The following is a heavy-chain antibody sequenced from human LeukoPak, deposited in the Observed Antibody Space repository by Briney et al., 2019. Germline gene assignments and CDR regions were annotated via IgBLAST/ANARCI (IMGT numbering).Heavy chain of an antibody. CDR1: GGTFSKYT. V-gene: IGHV1-69*13. J-gene: IGHJ6*02. D-gene: IGHD5-18*01. Sequence: VASVKVSCKASGGTFSKYTISWVRQRPGQGLEWMGGITPLFGTANYAQKFQGRVTITADESASTAYMELSSLRSEDTAVYYCARDGYSYGFHAYYYGMDVWGQGTTVTVSS. CDR3: ARDGYSYGFHAYYYGMDV. CDR2: ITPLFGTA.